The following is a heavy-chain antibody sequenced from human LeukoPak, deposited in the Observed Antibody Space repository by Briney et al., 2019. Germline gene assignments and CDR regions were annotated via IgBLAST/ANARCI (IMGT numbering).Heavy chain of an antibody. CDR3: ARLGYCSSTSCRHYYYYGMDV. CDR1: GFTVSSNY. J-gene: IGHJ6*02. Sequence: PGGSLRLSCAASGFTVSSNYTSWVRQAPGKGLEWVSVIYSGGSTYYADSVKGRFTISRHNSKNTLYLQMNSLRAEDTAVYYCARLGYCSSTSCRHYYYYGMDVWGQGTTVTVSS. D-gene: IGHD2-2*01. V-gene: IGHV3-53*04. CDR2: IYSGGST.